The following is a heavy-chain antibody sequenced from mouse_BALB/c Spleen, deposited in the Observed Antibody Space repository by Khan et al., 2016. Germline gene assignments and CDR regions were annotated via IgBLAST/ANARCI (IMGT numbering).Heavy chain of an antibody. V-gene: IGHV3-1*02. Sequence: EVQLQESGPDLVKPSQSLSLTCTVTGYSITSGYSWHWIRQFPGNKLEWMGYIHHSGSTNYNPSLQSRISITRDTSTNQSFLQLNSVTTEDTATYYCARGGDGYYGAWFAYWGQGTLVTVSA. J-gene: IGHJ3*01. CDR3: ARGGDGYYGAWFAY. D-gene: IGHD2-3*01. CDR1: GYSITSGYS. CDR2: IHHSGST.